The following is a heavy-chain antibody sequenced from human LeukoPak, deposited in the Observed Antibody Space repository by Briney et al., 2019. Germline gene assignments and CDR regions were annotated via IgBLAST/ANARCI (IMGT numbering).Heavy chain of an antibody. Sequence: SETLSLTCTVSGGSISSYYWSWIRQPPGKGLEWIGYIYYSGSTNYNPSLKSRVTISVDTSKNQFSLKLSSVTAADTAVYYCARDKSGSYFGYAFDIWGQGTMVTVSS. CDR1: GGSISSYY. V-gene: IGHV4-59*01. CDR2: IYYSGST. D-gene: IGHD1-26*01. J-gene: IGHJ3*02. CDR3: ARDKSGSYFGYAFDI.